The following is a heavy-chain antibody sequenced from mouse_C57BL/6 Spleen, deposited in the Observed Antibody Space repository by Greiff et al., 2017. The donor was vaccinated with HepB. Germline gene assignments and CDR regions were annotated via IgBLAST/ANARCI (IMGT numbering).Heavy chain of an antibody. V-gene: IGHV7-3*01. J-gene: IGHJ4*01. D-gene: IGHD2-2*01. CDR2: IRNKANGYTT. Sequence: DVMLVESGGGLVQPGGSLSLSCAASGFTFTDYYMSWVRQPPGKALEWLGFIRNKANGYTTEYSASVKGRFTISRDNSQSILYLQMNALRAEDSATYYCARHCGYFYAMDYWGQGTSVTVSS. CDR1: GFTFTDYY. CDR3: ARHCGYFYAMDY.